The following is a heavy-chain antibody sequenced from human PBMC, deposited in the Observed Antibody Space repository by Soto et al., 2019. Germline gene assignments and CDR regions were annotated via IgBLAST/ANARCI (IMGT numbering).Heavy chain of an antibody. J-gene: IGHJ4*02. CDR2: ISGSGGST. D-gene: IGHD3-22*01. CDR3: ATASYYDSSGYYFLDY. Sequence: PGGSLRLSCAASGFTFSSYAMIWVRQAPGKGLEWVSAISGSGGSTYYADSVKGRFTISRDNSKNTLYLQMNSLRAEDTAVYYCATASYYDSSGYYFLDYWGQGTLVTVSS. CDR1: GFTFSSYA. V-gene: IGHV3-23*01.